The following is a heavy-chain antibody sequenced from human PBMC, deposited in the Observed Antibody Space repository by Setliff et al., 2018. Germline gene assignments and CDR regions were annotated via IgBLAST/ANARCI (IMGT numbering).Heavy chain of an antibody. CDR3: VRGSGPRVVVAMPFDY. D-gene: IGHD2-2*01. CDR1: GYTFSTYG. J-gene: IGHJ4*02. Sequence: GASVKVSCKASGYTFSTYGLHWVRQAPGQGPEWMGMIITNTGKTGYAQKFQDRVTITADTSTGTAYMELRSLTSDDTAVYYCVRGSGPRVVVAMPFDYWGQGTPVTVSS. CDR2: IITNTGKT. V-gene: IGHV1-18*01.